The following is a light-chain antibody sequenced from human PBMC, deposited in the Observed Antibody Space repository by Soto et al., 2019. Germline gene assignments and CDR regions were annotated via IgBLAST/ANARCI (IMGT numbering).Light chain of an antibody. J-gene: IGKJ1*01. CDR1: QSVSNN. Sequence: IVMTRSPAPLSLSPGEGPTLSCRASQSVSNNLAWYQQKPGQAPRLLIYGASTRATGVPARFSGSGSGTEFTLSISSLQSEDFAGYYCQQYTYWAPWTFGQGPKVDI. V-gene: IGKV3-15*01. CDR2: GAS. CDR3: QQYTYWAPWT.